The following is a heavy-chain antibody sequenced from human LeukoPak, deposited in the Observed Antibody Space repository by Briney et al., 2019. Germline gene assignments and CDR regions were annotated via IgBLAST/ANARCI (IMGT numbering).Heavy chain of an antibody. CDR3: ARDPSGSSTTSFDY. J-gene: IGHJ4*02. V-gene: IGHV3-74*01. Sequence: GGSLRLSCAASGFTFSTYWMHWVRQAPGKGLVWVSRINSDGSSTSYADSVKGRFTISRDNAKNTLYLQMNTLRVEDTAVYYCARDPSGSSTTSFDYWGRGTLVTVSS. CDR2: INSDGSST. CDR1: GFTFSTYW. D-gene: IGHD1/OR15-1a*01.